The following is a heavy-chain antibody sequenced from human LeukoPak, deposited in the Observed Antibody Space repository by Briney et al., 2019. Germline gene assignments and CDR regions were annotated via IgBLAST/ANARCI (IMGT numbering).Heavy chain of an antibody. D-gene: IGHD4-17*01. V-gene: IGHV4-59*08. CDR1: GGSIISYY. J-gene: IGHJ5*02. CDR2: IYYSGST. Sequence: PSETLSLTCTVSGGSIISYYWTWIRQPPGKGLEWIGYIYYSGSTNYTPSLKSRVTISVDTSKNQFSLKLSSVTAADTAVYYCARHAATGTTSSLRFDPWGQGTLVTVSS. CDR3: ARHAATGTTSSLRFDP.